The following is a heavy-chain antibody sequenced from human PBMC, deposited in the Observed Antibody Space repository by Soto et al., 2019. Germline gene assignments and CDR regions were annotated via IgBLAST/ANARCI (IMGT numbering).Heavy chain of an antibody. CDR1: GGTFSSYA. Sequence: QVQLVQSGAEVKKPGSSVKDSCQASGGTFSSYAISWVRQAPGQGLEWMGGIIPIFGTANYAQKFQGRVTITADESTSTAYMELSSLRSEDTAVYYCARDSELYYYGSGAFDYWGQGTLVTVSS. D-gene: IGHD3-10*01. V-gene: IGHV1-69*01. CDR2: IIPIFGTA. CDR3: ARDSELYYYGSGAFDY. J-gene: IGHJ4*02.